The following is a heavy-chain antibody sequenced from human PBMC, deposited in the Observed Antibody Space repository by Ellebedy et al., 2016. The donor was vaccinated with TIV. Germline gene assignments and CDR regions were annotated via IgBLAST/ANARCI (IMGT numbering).Heavy chain of an antibody. V-gene: IGHV3-23*01. CDR2: ISGSGGST. J-gene: IGHJ5*02. CDR3: AKERDIVVVPAAPWNWFDP. CDR1: GFTFSSYA. D-gene: IGHD2-2*01. Sequence: GESLKISXAASGFTFSSYAMSWVRQAPGKGLEWVSAISGSGGSTYYADSVKGRFTISRDNSKNTLYLQMNSLRAEDTAVYYCAKERDIVVVPAAPWNWFDPWGQGTLVTVSS.